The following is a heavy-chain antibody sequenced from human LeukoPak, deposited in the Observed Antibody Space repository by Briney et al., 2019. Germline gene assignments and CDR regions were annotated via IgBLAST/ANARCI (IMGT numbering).Heavy chain of an antibody. V-gene: IGHV4-39*01. CDR1: GGSISSSSYY. CDR3: ARHPTKVYYGSGSFDY. Sequence: SETLSLTCTVSGGSISSSSYYWGWIRQPPGKGLEWIGSIYYSGSTYYNPSLKSRVTISVDTSKNQFSLKLSSVTAADTAVYYCARHPTKVYYGSGSFDYWGQGTLVTVSS. CDR2: IYYSGST. J-gene: IGHJ4*02. D-gene: IGHD3-10*01.